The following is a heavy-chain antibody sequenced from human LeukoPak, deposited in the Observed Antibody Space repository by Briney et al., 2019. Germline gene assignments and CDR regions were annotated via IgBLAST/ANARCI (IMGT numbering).Heavy chain of an antibody. V-gene: IGHV4-39*07. Sequence: SETLSLTCAVSGDSISTNNYFWACIRQPPGKGLEWIGNFYYNGNTYYNPSLRSRVTISVDTSKNQFSLKLSSVTAADTAVYYCARAPGLGSTSSYYYGMDVWGQGTTVTVSS. D-gene: IGHD6-6*01. CDR2: FYYNGNT. J-gene: IGHJ6*02. CDR1: GDSISTNNYF. CDR3: ARAPGLGSTSSYYYGMDV.